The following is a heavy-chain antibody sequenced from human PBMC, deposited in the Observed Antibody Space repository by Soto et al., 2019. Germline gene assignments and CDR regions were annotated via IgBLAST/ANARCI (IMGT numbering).Heavy chain of an antibody. D-gene: IGHD2-15*01. Sequence: QVQLVQSGAEVKKPGSSVKVSCKASGGTFSSYAISWVRQAPGQGLEWMGGIIPIFGTANYAQKFQGRVTITADDSTSTACRELSSLRSEDTAVYYCARESRYCSGGSCYSLPGIDYWGQGTLVTVSS. V-gene: IGHV1-69*12. CDR2: IIPIFGTA. CDR3: ARESRYCSGGSCYSLPGIDY. CDR1: GGTFSSYA. J-gene: IGHJ4*02.